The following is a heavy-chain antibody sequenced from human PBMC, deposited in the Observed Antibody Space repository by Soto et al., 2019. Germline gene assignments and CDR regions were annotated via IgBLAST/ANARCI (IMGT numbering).Heavy chain of an antibody. Sequence: QVQLVQSGAEVKKPGSSVKVSCEASGGTFSSYPINWVRQAPGQGLEWLGGVIPFFGTSNYAQKFQGRVTITADDSTSTACMELRSLRSEDTAVYYCARVGHITNYGMAVWGQGTTGTVSS. CDR3: ARVGHITNYGMAV. J-gene: IGHJ6*02. V-gene: IGHV1-69*01. D-gene: IGHD1-26*01. CDR2: VIPFFGTS. CDR1: GGTFSSYP.